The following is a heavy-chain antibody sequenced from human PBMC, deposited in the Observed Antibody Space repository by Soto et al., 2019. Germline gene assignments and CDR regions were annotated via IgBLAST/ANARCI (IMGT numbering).Heavy chain of an antibody. V-gene: IGHV2-5*02. CDR3: ARHMTTVGYFHY. CDR2: VYWDDDN. Sequence: QITLKESCPALVKPTQALTLTCTLSGFSLSTSGVGVGWIRQAPGKALERLAPVYWDDDNRYSPSLKSKLTITTDTSKNQVDLGMANMDPVDTATYYCARHMTTVGYFHYWGQGTLVTVSS. CDR1: GFSLSTSGVG. J-gene: IGHJ4*02. D-gene: IGHD4-17*01.